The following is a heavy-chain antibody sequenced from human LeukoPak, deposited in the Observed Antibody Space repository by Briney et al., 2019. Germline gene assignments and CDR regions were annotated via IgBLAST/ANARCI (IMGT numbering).Heavy chain of an antibody. CDR1: DGSITNDD. CDR3: ARGYGDFTVEGRYFHS. V-gene: IGHV4-59*01. Sequence: SETLSLTCTVSDGSITNDDWSWVRQPPGKGLEFIGHVHYSGTANYKPSLRSRVTISIATSKQQFFLKLKSVTAADTAVYYCARGYGDFTVEGRYFHSWGQGTLVTVSS. D-gene: IGHD4-17*01. CDR2: VHYSGTA. J-gene: IGHJ4*02.